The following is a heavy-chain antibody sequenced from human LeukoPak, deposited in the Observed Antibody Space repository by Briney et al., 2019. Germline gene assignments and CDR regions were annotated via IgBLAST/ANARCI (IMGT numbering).Heavy chain of an antibody. V-gene: IGHV3-30-3*01. Sequence: PGRSLRLSCAASGFTFSSYAMHWVRQAPGKGLEWVAVISYDGSNKYYADSVKGRFTISRDNSKNTLYLQMNSLRAEDTAEYYCARVAPYDYWGQGTLVTVSS. CDR3: ARVAPYDY. D-gene: IGHD2-15*01. CDR1: GFTFSSYA. CDR2: ISYDGSNK. J-gene: IGHJ4*02.